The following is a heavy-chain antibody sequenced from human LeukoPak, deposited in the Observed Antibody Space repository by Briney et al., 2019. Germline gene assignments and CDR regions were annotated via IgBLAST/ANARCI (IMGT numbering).Heavy chain of an antibody. CDR3: ARALRMGSSWFPNY. CDR2: ISAYNGNT. V-gene: IGHV1-18*01. CDR1: GYTFTSYG. D-gene: IGHD6-13*01. Sequence: ASVKVSCKASGYTFTSYGISWVRQAPGQGLEWMGWISAYNGNTNYAQKLQGRVTMTTDTSTSTAYMELSSLRSEDTAVYYCARALRMGSSWFPNYWGQGTLVTVSS. J-gene: IGHJ4*02.